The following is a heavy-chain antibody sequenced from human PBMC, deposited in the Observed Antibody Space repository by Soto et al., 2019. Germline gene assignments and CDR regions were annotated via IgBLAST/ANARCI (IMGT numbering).Heavy chain of an antibody. CDR1: GGTFNTYA. D-gene: IGHD3-10*01. J-gene: IGHJ4*02. CDR2: ISPMFGAA. V-gene: IGHV1-69*19. Sequence: QVQLVQSGAEMKKPGSSVKVSCQASGGTFNTYAMNWVRQAPGQGPEWMGDISPMFGAANYAPKFQGRVTITADETTGTSYMQLGRLTSEGTALYFCAREVQVHTPAFVYWGQGTLVTVSS. CDR3: AREVQVHTPAFVY.